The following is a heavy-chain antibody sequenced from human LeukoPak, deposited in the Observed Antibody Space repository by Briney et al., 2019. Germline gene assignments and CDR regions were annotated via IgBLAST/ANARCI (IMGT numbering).Heavy chain of an antibody. J-gene: IGHJ4*02. V-gene: IGHV3-7*01. CDR2: IKPDGTET. D-gene: IGHD1-14*01. CDR3: TRYNNDHFDY. Sequence: GGSLRLSCAASGFMFSSYWMTRVRQAPGKGLKWVANIKPDGTETYYVDSVKGRFTISRDNSKNTMSVQMDDLRAEDTAVYYCTRYNNDHFDYWGQGTLVTVSS. CDR1: GFMFSSYW.